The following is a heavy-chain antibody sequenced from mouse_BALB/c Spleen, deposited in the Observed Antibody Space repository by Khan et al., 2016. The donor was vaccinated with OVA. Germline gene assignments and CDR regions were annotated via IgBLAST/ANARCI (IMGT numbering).Heavy chain of an antibody. CDR2: ISIGGGTT. CDR1: GFAFSSYD. CDR3: TRPRYYGSNYYFDY. V-gene: IGHV5-12-1*01. J-gene: IGHJ2*01. Sequence: EVELVESGGGLVKPGGSLKLSCAASGFAFSSYDMSWVRQTPEKRLEWVAFISIGGGTTYYPDTVKGRFTISRDNAKNTLYLQMNSLKSEDTAMYYCTRPRYYGSNYYFDYWGQGTTLTVSS. D-gene: IGHD1-1*01.